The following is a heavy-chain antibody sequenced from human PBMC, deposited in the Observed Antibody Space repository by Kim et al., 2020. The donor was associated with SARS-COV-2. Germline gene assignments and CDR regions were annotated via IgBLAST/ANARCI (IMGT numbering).Heavy chain of an antibody. CDR2: ISSSSSYI. D-gene: IGHD2-2*01. Sequence: GGSLRLSCAASGFTFSSYSMNWVRQAPGKGLEWVSSISSSSSYIYYADSVKGRFTISRDNAKNSLYLQMNSLRAEDTAVYYCARDRGGFIGYCSSTSCYESAEASETFDIWGQGTMVTVSS. CDR3: ARDRGGFIGYCSSTSCYESAEASETFDI. V-gene: IGHV3-21*01. J-gene: IGHJ3*02. CDR1: GFTFSSYS.